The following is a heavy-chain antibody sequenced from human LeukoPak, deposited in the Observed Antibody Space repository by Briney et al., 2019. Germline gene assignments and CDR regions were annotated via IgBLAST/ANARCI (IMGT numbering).Heavy chain of an antibody. CDR3: ARGLEEGIVGATNYFDY. D-gene: IGHD1-26*01. J-gene: IGHJ4*02. V-gene: IGHV3-66*02. Sequence: GGSLRLSCAASGYTVSSNYMSWVRQAQGKGLEWVSVIYSGGSTYYADSVKGRFTISRDNSKNTLYLQMNSLRAEDTAVYYCARGLEEGIVGATNYFDYWGQGTLVTVSS. CDR1: GYTVSSNY. CDR2: IYSGGST.